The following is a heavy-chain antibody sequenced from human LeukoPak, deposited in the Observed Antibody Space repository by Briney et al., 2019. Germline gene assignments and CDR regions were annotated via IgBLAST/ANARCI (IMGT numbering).Heavy chain of an antibody. J-gene: IGHJ4*02. CDR3: ARHDVTMVRGALLYYFDY. CDR1: GGSFSGYC. Sequence: PSETLSLTCAVYGGSFSGYCWSWIRQPPGKGLEWIGEINHSGSTNYNPSLKSRVTISVDTSKNQFSLKLSSVTAADTAVYYCARHDVTMVRGALLYYFDYWGQGTLVTVSS. V-gene: IGHV4-34*01. D-gene: IGHD3-10*01. CDR2: INHSGST.